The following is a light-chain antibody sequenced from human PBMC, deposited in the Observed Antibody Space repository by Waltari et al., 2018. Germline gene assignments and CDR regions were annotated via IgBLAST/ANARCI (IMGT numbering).Light chain of an antibody. CDR1: SSDVGGYHY. V-gene: IGLV2-14*03. CDR2: DVS. J-gene: IGLJ3*02. Sequence: QSALTQPASVSGSPGPSITISCPGTSSDVGGYHYVSWYQQHPGKAPKLMIYDVSNRPSGVSNRFSGSKSGNTASLTISGLQAEDEADYYCSSYTSSSTLWVFGGGTKLTVL. CDR3: SSYTSSSTLWV.